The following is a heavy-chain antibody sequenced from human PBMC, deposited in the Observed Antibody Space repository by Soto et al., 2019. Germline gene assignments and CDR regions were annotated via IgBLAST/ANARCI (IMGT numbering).Heavy chain of an antibody. CDR3: ATLRFLEWLRGGMDV. Sequence: EVQLVESGGGLVQPGGSLRLSCAASGFTFSSYWMSWVRQAPGKGLEWVANIKQDGSEKYYVDSVKGRFTISRDNAKNSLYLQMNSLRAEDTAVYYCATLRFLEWLRGGMDVWGQGTTVTVSS. D-gene: IGHD3-3*01. CDR1: GFTFSSYW. V-gene: IGHV3-7*01. J-gene: IGHJ6*02. CDR2: IKQDGSEK.